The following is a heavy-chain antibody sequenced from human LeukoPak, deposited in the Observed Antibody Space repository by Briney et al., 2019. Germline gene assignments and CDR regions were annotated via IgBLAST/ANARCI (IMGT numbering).Heavy chain of an antibody. CDR1: GGSLSSYY. CDR3: ARLYCSSTSCQPAFDY. J-gene: IGHJ4*02. D-gene: IGHD2-2*01. Sequence: PSETLSLTCTVSGGSLSSYYWSWIRQPPGKGLEWIGYIYYSGSTNYNPSLKSRVTISVDTSKNQFSLKLSSVTAADTAVYYCARLYCSSTSCQPAFDYWGQGTLVTVSS. CDR2: IYYSGST. V-gene: IGHV4-59*01.